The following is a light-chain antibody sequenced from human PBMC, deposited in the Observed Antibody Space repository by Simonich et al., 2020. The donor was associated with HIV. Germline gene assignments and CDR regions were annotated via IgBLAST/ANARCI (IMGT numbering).Light chain of an antibody. V-gene: IGKV2-28*01. CDR2: LGS. Sequence: DIVMTQSPLSLPVTPGESAYISCRSSQSLLHSEGSNYLDWYLQKPGQSPQLLSYLGSNRASGVPDRFSGSGSGTDFTLKISRVEADDVGVYYCMQAVQRKFTFGPGTKVDIK. CDR1: QSLLHSEGSNY. CDR3: MQAVQRKFT. J-gene: IGKJ3*01.